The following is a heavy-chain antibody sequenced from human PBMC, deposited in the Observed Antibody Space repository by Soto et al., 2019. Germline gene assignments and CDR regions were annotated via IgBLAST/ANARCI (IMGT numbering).Heavy chain of an antibody. V-gene: IGHV1-8*01. CDR1: GYTFTSYD. CDR3: ASSVGQQLVPLYYYYGMDV. J-gene: IGHJ6*02. CDR2: MNPNSGNT. D-gene: IGHD6-13*01. Sequence: ASVKVSCKASGYTFTSYDINWVRQATGQGLEWMGWMNPNSGNTGYAQKFQGRVTMTRNTSISTAYMELSSLRSEDTAVYYCASSVGQQLVPLYYYYGMDVWGQGTTVTVSS.